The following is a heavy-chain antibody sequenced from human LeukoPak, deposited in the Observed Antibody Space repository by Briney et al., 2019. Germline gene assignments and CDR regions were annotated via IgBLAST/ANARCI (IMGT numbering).Heavy chain of an antibody. CDR1: GFTFSSYA. J-gene: IGHJ4*02. Sequence: GGSLRLSCAASGFTFSSYAMSWVRQAPGKGLEWVSAISGSGGSTYYAASVKGRFTISRDNSKDTLYLQMNSLRAEDTAVYYCAKKAPYSSSWYWDYWGQGTLVTVSS. V-gene: IGHV3-23*01. D-gene: IGHD6-13*01. CDR2: ISGSGGST. CDR3: AKKAPYSSSWYWDY.